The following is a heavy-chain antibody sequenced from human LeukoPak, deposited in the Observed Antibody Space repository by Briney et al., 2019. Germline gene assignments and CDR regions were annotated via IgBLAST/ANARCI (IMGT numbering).Heavy chain of an antibody. Sequence: SQTLSLTCAIPGDSVSSNSAAWNWIRQSPSRGLEWLGRTYYRSKWYNDYAVSVKSRIIINPDTSKNQFSLQLNSVTPEDTAVYYCARGPYYYDSSGYYASYYYYGMDVWGQGTTVTVSS. D-gene: IGHD3-22*01. CDR2: TYYRSKWYN. CDR1: GDSVSSNSAA. J-gene: IGHJ6*02. V-gene: IGHV6-1*01. CDR3: ARGPYYYDSSGYYASYYYYGMDV.